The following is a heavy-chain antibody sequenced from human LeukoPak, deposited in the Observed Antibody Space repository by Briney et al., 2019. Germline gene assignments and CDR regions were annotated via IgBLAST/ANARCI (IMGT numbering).Heavy chain of an antibody. D-gene: IGHD4-17*01. Sequence: ASVKVSCKASGYTFTGYYIHWVQQAPGQGLEWMGWINPNSGGTNSAQKFQGRVTMTRDTSISTAYMELSTLRSDDTAVYYCATNQYGDYTLGDYWGQGTLSASPQ. J-gene: IGHJ4*02. CDR3: ATNQYGDYTLGDY. CDR1: GYTFTGYY. V-gene: IGHV1-2*02. CDR2: INPNSGGT.